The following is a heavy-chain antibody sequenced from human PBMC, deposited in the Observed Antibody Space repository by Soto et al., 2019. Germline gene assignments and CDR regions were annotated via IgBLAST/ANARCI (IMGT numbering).Heavy chain of an antibody. V-gene: IGHV3-30*18. Sequence: QVKLVESGGGVVQPGRSLRLSCAASGFTFNTYGIHWVRQAPGKGLEWVAVTSFDGSNTYYSDSVKGRFTISRDNSKNTVHRQMNNLSPEDTAVYYCAKDNDQWLVFIRVGMDVCVQGTTVTVSS. CDR1: GFTFNTYG. D-gene: IGHD6-19*01. CDR3: AKDNDQWLVFIRVGMDV. CDR2: TSFDGSNT. J-gene: IGHJ6*02.